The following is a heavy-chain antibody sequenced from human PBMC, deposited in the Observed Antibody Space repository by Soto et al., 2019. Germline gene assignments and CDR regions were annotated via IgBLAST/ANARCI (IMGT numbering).Heavy chain of an antibody. CDR2: ITSSSAYI. Sequence: GWCLRLSCASSGFIFRSYSMAWVRQAPGKGLEWLSYITSSSAYIYYADSVRGRFTISRDNAQNSVYLHVNNLRAEDTAVYYCTRDIPRISFDIWGQGTLVTVSS. V-gene: IGHV3-21*06. CDR1: GFIFRSYS. J-gene: IGHJ4*02. CDR3: TRDIPRISFDI. D-gene: IGHD2-21*01.